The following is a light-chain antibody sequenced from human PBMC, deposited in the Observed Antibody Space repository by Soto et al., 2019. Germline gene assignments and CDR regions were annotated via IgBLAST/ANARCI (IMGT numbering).Light chain of an antibody. J-gene: IGKJ2*01. V-gene: IGKV1-12*01. CDR2: AAS. CDR3: QQANKFPYT. CDR1: HDIGSY. Sequence: DIQMTQSPSWVSASVGDRVTITCRASHDIGSYLVWYQQRPGKAPSLLIYAASILQSGVPTRFSGSGSGTDFTLTINSLQPEDFATYFCQQANKFPYTFGEGTKLEVK.